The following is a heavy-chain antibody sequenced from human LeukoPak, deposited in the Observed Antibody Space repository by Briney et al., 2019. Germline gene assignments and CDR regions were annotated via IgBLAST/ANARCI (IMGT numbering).Heavy chain of an antibody. V-gene: IGHV4-34*01. CDR2: INHSGST. CDR3: ARGPYRSSTSCPKGRYYYYYGMDV. D-gene: IGHD2-2*01. Sequence: SETLSLTCAVYGGSFSGYYWSWIRQPPGKGLEWIGEINHSGSTNYNPSPKSRVTISVNTSKNQFSLKLSSVTAADTAVYYCARGPYRSSTSCPKGRYYYYYGMDVWGQGTTVTVSS. J-gene: IGHJ6*02. CDR1: GGSFSGYY.